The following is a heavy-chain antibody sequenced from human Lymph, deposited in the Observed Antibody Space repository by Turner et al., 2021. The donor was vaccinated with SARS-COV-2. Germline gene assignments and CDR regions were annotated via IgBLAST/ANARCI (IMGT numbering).Heavy chain of an antibody. D-gene: IGHD3-10*01. J-gene: IGHJ4*02. CDR2: INPNSGGT. Sequence: QVQLVQSGAEPKKPGASVKVSCKASGYTFTGYYMQWVRQAPGQGLEWMGWINPNSGGTNYAQRFQGRVTITRDTSISTAYMELSRLRSDDAAVYYCARSRDLQSMVRGVEPFDYWGQGTLVTVSS. CDR1: GYTFTGYY. CDR3: ARSRDLQSMVRGVEPFDY. V-gene: IGHV1-2*02.